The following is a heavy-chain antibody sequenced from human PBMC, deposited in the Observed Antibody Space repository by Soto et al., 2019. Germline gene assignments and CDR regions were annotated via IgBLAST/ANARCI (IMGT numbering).Heavy chain of an antibody. V-gene: IGHV5-10-1*01. J-gene: IGHJ4*02. Sequence: PGESLKISCKGSGYSFAGYWITCVRQKPGKGLEWMVRIDPSDSQTYYSPSFRGHVTISVTKSITTVFLQWSSLRASDTAMYYCARQIYDSDTGPNFQYYFDSWGQGTPVTVSS. D-gene: IGHD3-22*01. CDR2: IDPSDSQT. CDR1: GYSFAGYW. CDR3: ARQIYDSDTGPNFQYYFDS.